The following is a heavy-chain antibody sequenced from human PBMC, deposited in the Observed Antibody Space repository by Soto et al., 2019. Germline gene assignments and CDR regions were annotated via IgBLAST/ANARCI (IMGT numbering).Heavy chain of an antibody. D-gene: IGHD5-12*01. Sequence: EEQLLQSGGGLVQPGGSLRLSCAASGFSFNDYAMSWIRQAPGKGLEWVSGISASGASIHYADSVKGRFIVSRDNSNNPPFFPMRCPRVEDTAMYYCTKDWVVVSTIPHLWGQGTRVTVSS. CDR3: TKDWVVVSTIPHL. V-gene: IGHV3-23*01. CDR1: GFSFNDYA. J-gene: IGHJ5*02. CDR2: ISASGASI.